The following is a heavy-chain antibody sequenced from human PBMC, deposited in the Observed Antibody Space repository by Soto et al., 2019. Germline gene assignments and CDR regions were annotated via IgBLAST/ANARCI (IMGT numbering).Heavy chain of an antibody. CDR3: ARDSQGATRY. V-gene: IGHV3-30-3*01. Sequence: GGSLRLSCAASGFTFSSYAMHWVRQAPGKGLEWVAVISYDGSNKYYADSVKGRFTISRDNSKNTLYLQMNSLRAEDTAVYYCARDSQGATRYWGQGTLVTVSS. CDR2: ISYDGSNK. D-gene: IGHD1-26*01. CDR1: GFTFSSYA. J-gene: IGHJ4*02.